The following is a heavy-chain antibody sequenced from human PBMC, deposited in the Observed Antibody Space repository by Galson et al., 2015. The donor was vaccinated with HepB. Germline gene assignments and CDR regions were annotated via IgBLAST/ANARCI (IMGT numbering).Heavy chain of an antibody. CDR2: IGGSRAYI. CDR3: ARDLRGTYYYAGAAYFFDF. V-gene: IGHV3-21*01. Sequence: SLRLSCAASGFTFRTYSMNWVRQAPGKGLEWVSSIGGSRAYIYYADSVKGRFTISRDNAQNSLFLQMNSLRAEDTAVYHCARDLRGTYYYAGAAYFFDFWGQGTLVTVSS. D-gene: IGHD3-10*01. J-gene: IGHJ4*02. CDR1: GFTFRTYS.